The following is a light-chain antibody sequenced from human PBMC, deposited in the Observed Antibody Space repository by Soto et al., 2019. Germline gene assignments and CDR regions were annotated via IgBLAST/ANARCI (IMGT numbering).Light chain of an antibody. CDR3: SSYTSDTSPYV. CDR2: EVN. J-gene: IGLJ1*01. Sequence: QSALTQPASVSGSPGQSITISCTGTSGDIGSYNRVSWYQQHPGKAPKLIIYEVNNRPSGLSNRFSGSKSGNTASLTISGLQADDEGDYYCSSYTSDTSPYVFGTGTKVTVL. CDR1: SGDIGSYNR. V-gene: IGLV2-14*01.